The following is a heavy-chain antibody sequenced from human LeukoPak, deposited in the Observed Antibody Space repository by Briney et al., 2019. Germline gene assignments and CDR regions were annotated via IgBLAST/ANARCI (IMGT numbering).Heavy chain of an antibody. CDR2: INHSGST. D-gene: IGHD2-2*02. V-gene: IGHV4-38-2*01. Sequence: SETLSLTCAVSGYSISSGYYWGWIRQPPGKGLEWIGEINHSGSTNYNPSLKSRVTISVDTSKNQFSLKLSSVTAADTAVYYCARGQGPPRPIPPNWFDPWGQGTLVTVSS. CDR1: GYSISSGYY. J-gene: IGHJ5*02. CDR3: ARGQGPPRPIPPNWFDP.